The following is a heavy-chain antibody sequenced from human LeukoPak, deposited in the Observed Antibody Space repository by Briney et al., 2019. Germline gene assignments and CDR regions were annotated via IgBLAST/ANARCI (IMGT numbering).Heavy chain of an antibody. CDR3: ARVDYYYDMDV. J-gene: IGHJ6*02. CDR2: MSHSGST. CDR1: AGSISSRNW. V-gene: IGHV4-4*02. Sequence: SGTLSLTCAVSAGSISSRNWWSWVRQSPGKGLEWIGEMSHSGSTYYNPSLESRVTMSVDKSKNQFSLKLSSVTAADTAVYYCARVDYYYDMDVWGQGTTVTVSS.